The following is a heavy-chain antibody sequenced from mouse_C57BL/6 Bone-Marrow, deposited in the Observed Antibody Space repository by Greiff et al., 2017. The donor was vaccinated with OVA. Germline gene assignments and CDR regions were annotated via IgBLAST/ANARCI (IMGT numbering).Heavy chain of an antibody. CDR2: IDPNSGGT. CDR3: ATYYSNYDWYFDV. Sequence: QVHVKQPGAELVKPGASVKLSCKASGYTFTSYWMHWVKQRPGRGLEWIGRIDPNSGGTKYNEKFKSKATLTVDKPSSTAYMQLSSLTSEDSAVYYCATYYSNYDWYFDVWGTGTTVTVSS. J-gene: IGHJ1*03. CDR1: GYTFTSYW. V-gene: IGHV1-72*01. D-gene: IGHD2-5*01.